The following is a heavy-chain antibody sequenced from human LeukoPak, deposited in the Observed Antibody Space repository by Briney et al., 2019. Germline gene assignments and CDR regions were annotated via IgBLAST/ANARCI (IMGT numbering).Heavy chain of an antibody. CDR3: ARRTGIAVAGTWAGYYYYMDV. J-gene: IGHJ6*03. CDR2: ISAYNGNT. D-gene: IGHD6-19*01. Sequence: ASVKVSCKASGYTFTSYGISWVRQAPGQGLEWMGWISAYNGNTNYAQKLQGRVTMTTDTSTSTAYMELRSLRPDDTAVYYCARRTGIAVAGTWAGYYYYMDVWGKGTTVTVSS. V-gene: IGHV1-18*01. CDR1: GYTFTSYG.